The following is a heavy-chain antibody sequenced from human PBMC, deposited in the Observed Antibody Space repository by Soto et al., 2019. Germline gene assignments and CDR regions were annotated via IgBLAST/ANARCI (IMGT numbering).Heavy chain of an antibody. CDR1: GASTVSHYH. J-gene: IGHJ4*02. CDR2: IFNSGTT. CDR3: ALALGPTTGLDY. Sequence: QVQLQESGPGLVKPSQTLSLTCSVSGASTVSHYHWTWIRQPPGKGLEWMGYIFNSGTTFYNPSLTSRLSISMATSGNHVSLELRSVTAADTAVYYCALALGPTTGLDYWGQGTLVTVSS. V-gene: IGHV4-31*02. D-gene: IGHD1-26*01.